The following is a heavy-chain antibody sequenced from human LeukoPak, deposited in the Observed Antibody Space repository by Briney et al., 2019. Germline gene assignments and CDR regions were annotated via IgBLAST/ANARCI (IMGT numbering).Heavy chain of an antibody. CDR2: ISGSGGST. V-gene: IGHV3-23*01. Sequence: GGSLRLSCAASGFTFSSYAMSWVRQAPGKGLEWVSAISGSGGSTYYADSVKGRFTISRDNSKNTLYLQMNSLRAEDTAVYYCAKVGGYYDSGGYTWGSFAYWGQGTLVTVSS. J-gene: IGHJ4*02. D-gene: IGHD3-22*01. CDR3: AKVGGYYDSGGYTWGSFAY. CDR1: GFTFSSYA.